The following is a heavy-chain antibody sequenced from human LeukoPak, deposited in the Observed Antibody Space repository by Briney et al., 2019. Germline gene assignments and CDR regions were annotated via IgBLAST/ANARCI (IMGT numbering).Heavy chain of an antibody. D-gene: IGHD2-2*01. J-gene: IGHJ4*02. CDR2: IYYTGST. CDR3: ARRGASVSCSSSSCRPFDY. V-gene: IGHV4-39*01. CDR1: GGSIISSDYY. Sequence: ETLSLTCTVSGGSIISSDYYWGWIRQPPEKGLEWIGSIYYTGSTYYNPSLKSRITISVDTSKNQFSLNLNSVTAADTAVYYCARRGASVSCSSSSCRPFDYWGQGAPVTVSS.